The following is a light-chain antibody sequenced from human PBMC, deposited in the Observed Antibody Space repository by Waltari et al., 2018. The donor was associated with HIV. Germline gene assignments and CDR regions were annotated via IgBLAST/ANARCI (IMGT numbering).Light chain of an antibody. V-gene: IGKV1-5*03. J-gene: IGKJ1*01. CDR3: QHYQTYPWT. CDR1: QNINSW. CDR2: KAS. Sequence: DIQMTQSPFTLSASVGDRVTITCRASQNINSWLAWYQQKPGKAPKLLSYKASILESGVPSRFSGYKSGTEFTLTISSLHPDDFATYYCQHYQTYPWTFGQGTKVEIK.